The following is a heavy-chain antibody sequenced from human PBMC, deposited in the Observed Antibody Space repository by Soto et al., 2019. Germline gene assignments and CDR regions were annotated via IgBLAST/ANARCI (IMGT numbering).Heavy chain of an antibody. CDR1: GFTFSSYA. J-gene: IGHJ4*02. Sequence: EVQLLESGGGLVQPGGSLRLSCAASGFTFSSYAMSWVRQAPGKGLEWVSAISGSGGSTYYADSVKGRFTISRDNSKNTLYLQMNSLRAEDTAVYYCAKEGDIGGYHFLAPQNYYFDYWGQGTLVTVSS. CDR3: AKEGDIGGYHFLAPQNYYFDY. CDR2: ISGSGGST. V-gene: IGHV3-23*01. D-gene: IGHD5-12*01.